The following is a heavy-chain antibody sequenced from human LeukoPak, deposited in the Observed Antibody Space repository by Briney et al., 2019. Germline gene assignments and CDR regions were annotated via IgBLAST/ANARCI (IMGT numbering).Heavy chain of an antibody. D-gene: IGHD6-19*01. CDR1: GFTFSSYA. CDR3: AKSSSGWYGYYMDV. CDR2: ISGSGGST. V-gene: IGHV3-23*01. J-gene: IGHJ6*03. Sequence: GGSLRLSXAASGFTFSSYAMSWVRQAPGKGLEWVSAISGSGGSTYYADSVKGRFTISRDNSKNTLYLQMNSLRAEDTAVYYCAKSSSGWYGYYMDVWGKGTTVTVSS.